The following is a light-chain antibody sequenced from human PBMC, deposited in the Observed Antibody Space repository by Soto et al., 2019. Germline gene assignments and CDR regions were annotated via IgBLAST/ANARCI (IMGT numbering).Light chain of an antibody. CDR1: QSVLYSSNNKNY. CDR2: WAS. Sequence: MVMTQSPDSLAVSLGERATINCKSSQSVLYSSNNKNYLAWYQQKPGQPPKLLIYWASTRESGVPDRFSGSGSGTDFTLTISSLQAEDVAVYYCQQYYITPWTFGQGTKVDIK. CDR3: QQYYITPWT. J-gene: IGKJ1*01. V-gene: IGKV4-1*01.